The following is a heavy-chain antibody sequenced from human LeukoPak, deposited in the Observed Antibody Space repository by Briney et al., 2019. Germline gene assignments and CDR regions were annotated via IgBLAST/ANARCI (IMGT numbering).Heavy chain of an antibody. Sequence: SETLSLTCTASGGSISSYYWGWIRQPPGKGLEWIGYIYYSGSTNYNPSLKSRVTISVDTSKNQFSLRLSSVTAADTAVYYCARGPNTATLPDYWGQGTLVTVSS. J-gene: IGHJ4*02. V-gene: IGHV4-59*01. CDR3: ARGPNTATLPDY. CDR1: GGSISSYY. CDR2: IYYSGST. D-gene: IGHD5-18*01.